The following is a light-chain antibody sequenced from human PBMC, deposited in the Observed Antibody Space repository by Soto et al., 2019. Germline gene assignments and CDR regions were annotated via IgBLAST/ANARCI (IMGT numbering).Light chain of an antibody. Sequence: EIVMTQSPATLSVSPGERATLSCRASQSVGSNLAWYQHRPGQAPRLLILGASTRDNGVPVRFSGSGSGTEFTLTISGLQSEDSAVYYCQQYKDWYTFGQGTKLQIK. J-gene: IGKJ2*01. CDR1: QSVGSN. CDR2: GAS. CDR3: QQYKDWYT. V-gene: IGKV3-15*01.